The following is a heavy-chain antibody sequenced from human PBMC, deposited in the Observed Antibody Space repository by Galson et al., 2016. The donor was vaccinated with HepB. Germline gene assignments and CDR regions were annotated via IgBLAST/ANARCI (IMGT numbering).Heavy chain of an antibody. J-gene: IGHJ4*02. CDR3: AREGWQQPFGY. CDR2: ISAHTGNT. D-gene: IGHD6-13*01. Sequence: SVKVSCKASGYTFNSYGISWVRQAPGQGLEWMGWISAHTGNTNYVQKLQGRVTMTTDTSTSTAYMELRSLRSDDTAVYYCAREGWQQPFGYWGQGTLVTVSS. CDR1: GYTFNSYG. V-gene: IGHV1-18*01.